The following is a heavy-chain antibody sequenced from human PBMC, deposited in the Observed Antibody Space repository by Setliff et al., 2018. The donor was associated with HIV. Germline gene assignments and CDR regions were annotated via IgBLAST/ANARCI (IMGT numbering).Heavy chain of an antibody. CDR1: GGSISSRGDY. D-gene: IGHD2-8*01. J-gene: IGHJ6*03. Sequence: SATLSLTCTVSGGSISSRGDYWSWVRQHPGKGLEWIGYIYYTGSTYSNPSLQSRVRISVDTSKNQFSLRLNSVTAADTAVYYCARDSANGKTANLNYLDVWGKGTTVTVSS. CDR2: IYYTGST. CDR3: ARDSANGKTANLNYLDV. V-gene: IGHV4-31*03.